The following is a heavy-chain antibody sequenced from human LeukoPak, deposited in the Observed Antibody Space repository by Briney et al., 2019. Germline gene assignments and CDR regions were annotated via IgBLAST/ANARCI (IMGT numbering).Heavy chain of an antibody. J-gene: IGHJ5*02. Sequence: TGGSLRLSCAASGFTVSSNYMSWVRQAPGKGLEWVSVIYSGGSTYYADSVKGRFTISRDNSKNTLYLQMNSLRAEDTAVYYCAGVLAAASRPGFDPWGQGALVTVSS. V-gene: IGHV3-53*01. CDR2: IYSGGST. D-gene: IGHD2-8*01. CDR1: GFTVSSNY. CDR3: AGVLAAASRPGFDP.